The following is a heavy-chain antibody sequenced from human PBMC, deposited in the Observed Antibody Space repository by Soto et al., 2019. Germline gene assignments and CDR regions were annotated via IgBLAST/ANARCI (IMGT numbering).Heavy chain of an antibody. J-gene: IGHJ6*02. CDR3: ARSSIRGRYQLLYEWEYYYGMDV. Sequence: GASVKVSCKASGYTFTSYGISWVRQAPGQGLEWMGWISAYNGNTNYAQKLQGRVTMTTDTSTSTAYMELRSLRSDDTAVYYCARSSIRGRYQLLYEWEYYYGMDVWGQGTTVTVSS. CDR2: ISAYNGNT. D-gene: IGHD2-2*02. V-gene: IGHV1-18*01. CDR1: GYTFTSYG.